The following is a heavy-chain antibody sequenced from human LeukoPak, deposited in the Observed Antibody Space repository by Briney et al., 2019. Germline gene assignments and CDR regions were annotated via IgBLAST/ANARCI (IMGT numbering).Heavy chain of an antibody. D-gene: IGHD3-16*01. J-gene: IGHJ6*02. CDR1: GGSISSGGYY. Sequence: SETLSLTCTVSGGSISSGGYYWSWIRQHPGKGLEWIGYIYYSGSTYYNPSLKSRVTISVDTSKNQFSLKLSSVTAADTAVYYCARDKKVWLLTGGRYYYYGMDVWGQGTTVTVSS. CDR2: IYYSGST. CDR3: ARDKKVWLLTGGRYYYYGMDV. V-gene: IGHV4-31*03.